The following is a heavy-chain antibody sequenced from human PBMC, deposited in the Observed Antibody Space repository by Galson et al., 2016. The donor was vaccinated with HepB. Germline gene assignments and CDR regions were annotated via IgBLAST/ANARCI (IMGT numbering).Heavy chain of an antibody. CDR1: GLTFSSYG. Sequence: SLRLSCAASGLTFSSYGMSWVRQAPGKGLEWVSTVNGSGGTTYYVDSVKGRFTISRDNSRNTVFLQMNSLPAEDTAVYYCAKGPNGRSHYFDYWGQGILVTVSS. CDR3: AKGPNGRSHYFDY. CDR2: VNGSGGTT. D-gene: IGHD2-8*01. V-gene: IGHV3-23*01. J-gene: IGHJ4*02.